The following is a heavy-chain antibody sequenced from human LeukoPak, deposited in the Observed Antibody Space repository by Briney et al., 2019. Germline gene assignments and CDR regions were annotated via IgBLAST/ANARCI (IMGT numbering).Heavy chain of an antibody. V-gene: IGHV4-59*12. J-gene: IGHJ3*02. D-gene: IGHD1-26*01. CDR2: IYYSGST. CDR1: GGSISSYY. CDR3: ARDTVGATFPGAFDI. Sequence: NPSETLSLTCTVSGGSISSYYWSWIRQPPGKGLEWIGYIYYSGSTYYNPSLKSRVTISVDTSKNQFSLKLSSVTAADTAVYCCARDTVGATFPGAFDIWGQGTMVTVSS.